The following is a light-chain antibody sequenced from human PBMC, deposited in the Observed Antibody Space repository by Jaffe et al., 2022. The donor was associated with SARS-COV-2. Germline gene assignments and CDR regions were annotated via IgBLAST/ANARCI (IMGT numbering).Light chain of an antibody. CDR1: QSINTNY. J-gene: IGKJ4*01. Sequence: EIVLTQSPGTLSLSPGERGTLSCRASQSINTNYIAWYQQKPGQSPRLLIYGTSKRATGIPDRFSGSGSGTDFTLTITRLEPEDFAVYYCQQYGASPRTFGGGTKVDIK. CDR2: GTS. CDR3: QQYGASPRT. V-gene: IGKV3-20*01.